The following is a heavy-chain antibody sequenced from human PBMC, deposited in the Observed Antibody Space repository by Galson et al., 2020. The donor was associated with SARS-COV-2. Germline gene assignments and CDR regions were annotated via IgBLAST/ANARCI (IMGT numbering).Heavy chain of an antibody. CDR3: ATSPAQQLVDWFDP. CDR2: FDPEDGGT. Sequence: ASVKVSCKVSGYTLTELSMHWVRQAPGKGLEWMGGFDPEDGGTIYAQKFQGRVTMTEDTSTDTAYMELSSLRSEDTAVYYCATSPAQQLVDWFDPWGQGTLVTVSS. J-gene: IGHJ5*02. CDR1: GYTLTELS. D-gene: IGHD6-13*01. V-gene: IGHV1-24*01.